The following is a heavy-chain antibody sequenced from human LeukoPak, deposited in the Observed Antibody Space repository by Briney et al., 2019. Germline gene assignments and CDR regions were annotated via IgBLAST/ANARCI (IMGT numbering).Heavy chain of an antibody. CDR3: ARRFCSGGDCYYLFDY. Sequence: GESLKISCKGSGYSFTSYWIGWVRQVPGKGLEWMGIIYPGDSDTRYSPSFQGQVTFSADKSIRTAYLQWSSLKASDTAMYYCARRFCSGGDCYYLFDYWGQGTLVTVSS. CDR2: IYPGDSDT. CDR1: GYSFTSYW. D-gene: IGHD2-15*01. V-gene: IGHV5-51*01. J-gene: IGHJ4*02.